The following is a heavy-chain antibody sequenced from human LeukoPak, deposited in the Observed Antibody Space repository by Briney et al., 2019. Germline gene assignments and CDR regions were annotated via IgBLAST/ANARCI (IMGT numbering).Heavy chain of an antibody. CDR1: GFTFSSYA. V-gene: IGHV3-23*01. Sequence: GGSLRLSCAASGFTFSSYAMSWVRQPPGKGLEWVSAISGSGGSTYYAESVKGRFTISRDNSKNTLYLQMNSLRGEDTAVYYCAKEHYDSSGFYSYWGQGTLVTVSS. D-gene: IGHD3-22*01. J-gene: IGHJ4*02. CDR2: ISGSGGST. CDR3: AKEHYDSSGFYSY.